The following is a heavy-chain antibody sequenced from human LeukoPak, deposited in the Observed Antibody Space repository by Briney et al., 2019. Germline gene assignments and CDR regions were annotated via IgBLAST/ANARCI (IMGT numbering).Heavy chain of an antibody. J-gene: IGHJ4*02. V-gene: IGHV1-2*02. Sequence: GASVKVSCKASGYTFTGYYMHWVRQAPGQGLEWMGWINPNSGGTNYAQKFQGRVTMTRDTSISTAYMELSRLRSDDTAVYYCARGTAIVWFGELLLYEDNFDYWGQGTLVTVSS. CDR1: GYTFTGYY. CDR2: INPNSGGT. D-gene: IGHD3-10*01. CDR3: ARGTAIVWFGELLLYEDNFDY.